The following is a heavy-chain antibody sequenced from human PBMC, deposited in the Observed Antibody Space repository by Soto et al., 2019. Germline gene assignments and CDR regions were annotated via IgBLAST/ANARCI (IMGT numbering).Heavy chain of an antibody. D-gene: IGHD3-22*01. CDR3: ARDGKPKYYDSSGYSDY. CDR2: ISAYNGNT. J-gene: IGHJ4*02. V-gene: IGHV1-18*01. CDR1: GYTFTSYG. Sequence: GASVKVSCKASGYTFTSYGIGWVRQAPGQGLEWMGWISAYNGNTNYAQKLQGRVTMTTDTSTSTAYMELRSLRSDDTAVYYCARDGKPKYYDSSGYSDYWGQGTLVTVSS.